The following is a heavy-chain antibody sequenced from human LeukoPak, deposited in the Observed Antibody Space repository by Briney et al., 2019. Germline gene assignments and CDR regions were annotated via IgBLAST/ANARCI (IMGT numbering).Heavy chain of an antibody. CDR2: INHSGST. V-gene: IGHV4-34*01. Sequence: PSETLSLTCAVYGGSFRGYYWSWIRQPPGKGLEWIGEINHSGSTNYNPSLKSRVTISVDTSKNQFSLKLSSVTAADTAVYYCARVSRIAAAGTGWFDPWGQGTLVTVSS. CDR3: ARVSRIAAAGTGWFDP. CDR1: GGSFRGYY. J-gene: IGHJ5*02. D-gene: IGHD6-13*01.